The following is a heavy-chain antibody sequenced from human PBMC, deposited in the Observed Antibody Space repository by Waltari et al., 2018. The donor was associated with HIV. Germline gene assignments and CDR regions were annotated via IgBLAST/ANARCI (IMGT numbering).Heavy chain of an antibody. CDR2: INHRGIR. CDR3: ARWRDSLGYFYQFYFFDY. CDR1: WWSFHDAF. Sequence: LKSSETPAPPCAVYWWSFHDAFLTWVRQSPKKGLEWIGAINHRGIRLYNPSLRRRLNISVDTSKNQFSLKLASLTAADTATYYCARWRDSLGYFYQFYFFDYWSQGHLVAVSS. J-gene: IGHJ4*02. V-gene: IGHV4-34*01. D-gene: IGHD3-16*01.